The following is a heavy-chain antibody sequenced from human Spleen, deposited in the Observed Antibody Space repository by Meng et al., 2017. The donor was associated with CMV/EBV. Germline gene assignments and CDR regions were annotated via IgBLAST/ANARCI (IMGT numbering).Heavy chain of an antibody. V-gene: IGHV3-33*06. J-gene: IGHJ6*02. D-gene: IGHD1-26*01. CDR3: AKDRISEWELQGWDGYYYGMNV. CDR2: IWYDGNKK. CDR1: GFTFSSYG. Sequence: GESLKISCAASGFTFSSYGMHWVRQAPGKGLEWVAVIWYDGNKKYYGDSVKGRFTISRDNSKDTLYLQMNSLRAEDTAVYYCAKDRISEWELQGWDGYYYGMNVWGQGTTVTVSS.